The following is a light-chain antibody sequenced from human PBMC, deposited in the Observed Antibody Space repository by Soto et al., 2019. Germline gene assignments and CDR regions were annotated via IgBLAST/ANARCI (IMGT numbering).Light chain of an antibody. CDR3: CSYAGSSTFYV. Sequence: QSALTQPASVSGSPGQSITISCTGTSSDVGSYNLVSWYQQHPGKAPKPMFYEVSKRPSGVYTRFSGSKSGNTASLTISGLQAEDEADYYCCSYAGSSTFYVFGTGTKLTVL. CDR2: EVS. J-gene: IGLJ1*01. CDR1: SSDVGSYNL. V-gene: IGLV2-23*02.